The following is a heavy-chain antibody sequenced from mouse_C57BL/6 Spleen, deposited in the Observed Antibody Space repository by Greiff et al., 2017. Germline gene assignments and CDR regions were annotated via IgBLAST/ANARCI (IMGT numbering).Heavy chain of an antibody. CDR2: IDPENGDT. D-gene: IGHD2-1*01. Sequence: EVQLQQSGAELVRPGASVKLSCTASGFNIKDDYMHWVKQRPEQGLEWIGWIDPENGDTEYASKFQGKATITADTSSNTAYLQLSSLTAEDPAVYCCTARDGNYVWFAYWGQGTLVTVSA. J-gene: IGHJ3*01. CDR3: TARDGNYVWFAY. CDR1: GFNIKDDY. V-gene: IGHV14-4*01.